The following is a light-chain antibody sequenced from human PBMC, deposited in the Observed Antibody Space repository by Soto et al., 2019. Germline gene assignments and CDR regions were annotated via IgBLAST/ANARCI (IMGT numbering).Light chain of an antibody. V-gene: IGLV1-40*01. CDR1: SSNIGAGYE. Sequence: QSVLTRQPSVSGAPGQRVTISCTGSSSNIGAGYEVHWYQQVPGTAPKLLIYGNSNRPSGVPDRFSGSKSGTSASLAITGLQAEDEADYYCQSYDSSLSAVVFGAGTKLTVL. CDR3: QSYDSSLSAVV. J-gene: IGLJ2*01. CDR2: GNS.